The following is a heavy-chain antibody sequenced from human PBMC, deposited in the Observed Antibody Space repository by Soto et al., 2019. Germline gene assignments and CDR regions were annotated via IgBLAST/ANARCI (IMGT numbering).Heavy chain of an antibody. CDR1: GGSISSYY. CDR3: ARRLGYCSSTSCSSYFDY. D-gene: IGHD2-2*01. Sequence: SETLSLTCIVSGGSISSYYWSWIRQPPGKGLECIGYIYYSGSTNYNPSLKSRVTISVDTSKNQFSLKLSSVTAADTAVYYCARRLGYCSSTSCSSYFDYWGQGTLVTVSS. V-gene: IGHV4-59*01. J-gene: IGHJ4*02. CDR2: IYYSGST.